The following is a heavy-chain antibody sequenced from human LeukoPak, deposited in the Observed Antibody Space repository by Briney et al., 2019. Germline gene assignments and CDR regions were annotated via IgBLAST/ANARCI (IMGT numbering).Heavy chain of an antibody. Sequence: SETLSLTCTVSGGSISSGSYYWSWIRQPAGKGLEWIGRIYTSGSTNYNPSLKSRVTISVDTSKNQFSLKLSSVTAADTAVYYCARGQLGDYWGQGTLVTVSS. CDR1: GGSISSGSYY. CDR2: IYTSGST. V-gene: IGHV4-61*02. CDR3: ARGQLGDY. J-gene: IGHJ4*02. D-gene: IGHD6-13*01.